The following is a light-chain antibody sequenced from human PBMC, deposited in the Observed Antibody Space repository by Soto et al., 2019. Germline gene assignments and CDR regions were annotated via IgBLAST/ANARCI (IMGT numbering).Light chain of an antibody. CDR3: QKYNSALWT. J-gene: IGKJ1*01. CDR1: QGISNY. V-gene: IGKV1-27*01. CDR2: GAS. Sequence: IQLTQSPSSLSATVGDRVTITCRASQGISNYLVWYQQKPGKAPNLLIYGASTLQSGVPSRFSGSGSGTDFTLTISSLQPEDVATYYCQKYNSALWTFGQGTKVDIK.